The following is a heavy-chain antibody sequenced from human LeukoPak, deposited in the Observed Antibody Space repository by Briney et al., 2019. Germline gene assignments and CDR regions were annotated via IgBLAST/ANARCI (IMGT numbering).Heavy chain of an antibody. J-gene: IGHJ4*02. CDR3: ARADYYYDSSGYTYLFDY. V-gene: IGHV4-59*01. CDR1: GGSISYYY. Sequence: PSETLSLTCTVSGGSISYYYWGWIRQPPGMGLEWIGYIYYSGSTNYHPSLKSRVTISVDTSKNQFSLNLSSVTAADTAVYYCARADYYYDSSGYTYLFDYWGQGTLVTVSS. D-gene: IGHD3-22*01. CDR2: IYYSGST.